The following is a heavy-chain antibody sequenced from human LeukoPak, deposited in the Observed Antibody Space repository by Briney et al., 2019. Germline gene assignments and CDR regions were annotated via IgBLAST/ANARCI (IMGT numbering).Heavy chain of an antibody. J-gene: IGHJ4*02. CDR3: ARVKDDFWSGYFDY. CDR2: IKQDGSEK. V-gene: IGHV3-7*01. Sequence: GGSLRLSCAASGVIFNQYWMSWVRQAPGRGLEWVANIKQDGSEKYYVDSVKGRFTISRDNAKNSLYLQMNSLRAEDTAVYYCARVKDDFWSGYFDYWGQGTLVTVSS. CDR1: GVIFNQYW. D-gene: IGHD3-3*01.